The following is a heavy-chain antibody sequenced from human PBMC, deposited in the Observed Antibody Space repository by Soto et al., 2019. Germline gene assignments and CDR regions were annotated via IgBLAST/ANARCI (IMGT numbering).Heavy chain of an antibody. J-gene: IGHJ4*02. CDR1: GFTFSSYS. V-gene: IGHV3-21*01. Sequence: EVQLVESGGGLVKPGGSLRLSCAASGFTFSSYSMNWVRQAPGKGLEWVSSISSSSSYIYYADSVKGRFTISRDNAKNSLYLQMNSLRAEDTAVYYCASSSSVAVAEDYWGQGTLVTVSS. CDR2: ISSSSSYI. CDR3: ASSSSVAVAEDY. D-gene: IGHD6-19*01.